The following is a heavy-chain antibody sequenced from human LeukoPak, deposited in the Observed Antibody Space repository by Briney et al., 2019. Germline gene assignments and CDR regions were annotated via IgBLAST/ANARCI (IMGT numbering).Heavy chain of an antibody. CDR1: GYTLTELS. CDR3: ARGSYFDWFDY. D-gene: IGHD3-9*01. CDR2: FDPEDGET. J-gene: IGHJ4*02. V-gene: IGHV1-24*01. Sequence: GASVKVSCKVSGYTLTELSMHWVRQAPGKGLEWMGGFDPEDGETIYAQKFQGRVTITRDTSASTAYMELSSLRSEDTAVYYCARGSYFDWFDYWGQGTLVTVSS.